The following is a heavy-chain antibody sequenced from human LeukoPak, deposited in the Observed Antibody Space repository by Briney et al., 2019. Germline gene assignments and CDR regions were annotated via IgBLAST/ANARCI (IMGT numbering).Heavy chain of an antibody. D-gene: IGHD3-22*01. Sequence: GGSLRVSCAASGFTFNIYSMSWVRQAPGKGLEWVSSITCSGDATFYADSVKDRFTISRDNSKNTLYLQMSRLRAEDTAVYYCAKDRPNYHESNGHYYRPNGDYWGQGTLVTVSS. CDR2: ITCSGDAT. CDR1: GFTFNIYS. J-gene: IGHJ4*02. CDR3: AKDRPNYHESNGHYYRPNGDY. V-gene: IGHV3-23*01.